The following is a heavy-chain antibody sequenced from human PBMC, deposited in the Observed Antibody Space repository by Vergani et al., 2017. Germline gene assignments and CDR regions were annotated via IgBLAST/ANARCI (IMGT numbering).Heavy chain of an antibody. D-gene: IGHD3-10*01. V-gene: IGHV3-23*01. CDR1: GFTFSSFA. CDR2: ISGSGGNT. J-gene: IGHJ4*02. Sequence: EVQLLESGGGLVQPGGSLRLSCAASGFTFSSFAMSWVRQVPGKGLEWVSGISGSGGNTYYANSVKGRFTISRDNSKNTLYLQMNSVRADDTAVYYCATLGGTMALWGQGTLVTVSS. CDR3: ATLGGTMAL.